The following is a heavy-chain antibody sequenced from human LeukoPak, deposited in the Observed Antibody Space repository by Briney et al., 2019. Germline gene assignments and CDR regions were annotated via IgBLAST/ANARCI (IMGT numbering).Heavy chain of an antibody. Sequence: ASVKVSCKASGYTFTSYGISWVRQAPGQGLEWMGWISAYNGNTNYAQKLQGRVTMTEDTSTDTAYMELSSLRPEDTAVYYCATVKVTAFYYYYMDVWGKGTTVTVSS. V-gene: IGHV1-18*01. CDR3: ATVKVTAFYYYYMDV. J-gene: IGHJ6*03. CDR2: ISAYNGNT. CDR1: GYTFTSYG. D-gene: IGHD2-2*01.